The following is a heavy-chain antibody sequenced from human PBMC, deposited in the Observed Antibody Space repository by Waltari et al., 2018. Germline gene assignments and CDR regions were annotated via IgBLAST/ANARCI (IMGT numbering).Heavy chain of an antibody. CDR1: GVSVSGYF. J-gene: IGHJ4*03. CDR3: ALWESGWRAFRF. Sequence: QVQLQESGPGLVKSSETLSLMCTVSGVSVSGYFWNWIRQAPGKGPEWIGYIRHTGDTKQNPSLKSRVTMSVDTSRNDFSLRLSSVTAADTAVYYCALWESGWRAFRFWGQGTLGTVSS. V-gene: IGHV4-59*08. D-gene: IGHD6-19*01. CDR2: IRHTGDT.